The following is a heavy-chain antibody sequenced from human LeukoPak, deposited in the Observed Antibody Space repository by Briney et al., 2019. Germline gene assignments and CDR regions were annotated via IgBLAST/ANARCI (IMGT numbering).Heavy chain of an antibody. CDR2: ISSSSSYI. Sequence: PGGSLRLSCAASGFTFSSYSMNWVRQAPGKGLEWVSSISSSSSYIYYTDSVKGRFTISRDNAKNPLYLQMNSLRAEDTAVYYCARDEDAAVWFDPWGQGTLVTVSS. CDR1: GFTFSSYS. D-gene: IGHD6-13*01. V-gene: IGHV3-21*01. CDR3: ARDEDAAVWFDP. J-gene: IGHJ5*02.